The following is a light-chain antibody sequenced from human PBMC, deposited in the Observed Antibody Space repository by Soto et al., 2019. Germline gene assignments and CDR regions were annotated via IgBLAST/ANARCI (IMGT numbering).Light chain of an antibody. CDR2: DAS. CDR3: QQYENLPLT. V-gene: IGKV1-33*01. CDR1: QDISNY. Sequence: DIQMTQSPSSLSASVGDRVTITCQASQDISNYLNWYQQKPGKAPKLLIYDASNLETGFPSRFSGSGSGTDFTFTISSLQPEDIATYYCQQYENLPLTFGGGTKVEIK. J-gene: IGKJ4*01.